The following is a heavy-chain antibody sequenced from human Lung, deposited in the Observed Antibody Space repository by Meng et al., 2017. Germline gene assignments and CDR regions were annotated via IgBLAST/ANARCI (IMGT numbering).Heavy chain of an antibody. Sequence: LLELGAGLLRPSETPPLTCLVSGGPFSEYSWSWIRHPQGMGLEWIGEINHSGSTNYKPSLESRATISVDTPPNHLSLKLSSVTAADPAVYYCARVPTTMAHDFDYWGQGTLVTVSS. J-gene: IGHJ4*02. D-gene: IGHD4-11*01. V-gene: IGHV4-34*01. CDR1: GGPFSEYS. CDR3: ARVPTTMAHDFDY. CDR2: INHSGST.